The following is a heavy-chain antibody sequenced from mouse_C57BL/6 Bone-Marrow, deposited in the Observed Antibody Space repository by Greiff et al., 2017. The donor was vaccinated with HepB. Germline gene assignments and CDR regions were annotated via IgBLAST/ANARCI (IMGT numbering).Heavy chain of an antibody. D-gene: IGHD1-1*01. CDR2: IYPGNSDT. CDR1: GYTFTSYW. CDR3: TILFYYYWYFDV. V-gene: IGHV1-5*01. Sequence: VQLQQSGTVLARPGASVKMSCKTSGYTFTSYWMHWVKQRPGQGLEWIGAIYPGNSDTSYNQKFKGKAKLTAVTSASTAYMELSSLTNEDSAVYYCTILFYYYWYFDVWGTGTTVTVSS. J-gene: IGHJ1*03.